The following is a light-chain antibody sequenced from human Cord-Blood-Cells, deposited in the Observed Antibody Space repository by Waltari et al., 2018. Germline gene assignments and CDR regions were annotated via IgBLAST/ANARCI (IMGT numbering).Light chain of an antibody. V-gene: IGKV4-1*01. CDR1: QSVLYSSNNKNY. J-gene: IGKJ1*01. CDR2: WAS. CDR3: QQYYSTPRT. Sequence: DIVMTQSPDSLAVSLGARATINCKSSQSVLYSSNNKNYLAWYQQKPGQPPKLLIYWASTRESGVPYRFSGSGSGTDSTLTISSLQAEDVAVYYCQQYYSTPRTFGQGTKVEIK.